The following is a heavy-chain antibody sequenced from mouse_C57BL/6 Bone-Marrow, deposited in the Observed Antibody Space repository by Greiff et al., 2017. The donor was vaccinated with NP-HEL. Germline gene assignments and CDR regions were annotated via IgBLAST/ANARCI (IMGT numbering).Heavy chain of an antibody. V-gene: IGHV1-50*01. CDR3: ASYWVDFEY. CDR1: GYTFTSYW. CDR2: IDPSDSYT. Sequence: VQLQQPGAELVKPGASVKLSCKASGYTFTSYWMQWVNQRPGQGLEWIGEIDPSDSYTNYNQKFKGKATLTVDTSSSTAYMQLSSLTSEDSAVYYCASYWVDFEYWGKGTTLTVSS. J-gene: IGHJ2*01.